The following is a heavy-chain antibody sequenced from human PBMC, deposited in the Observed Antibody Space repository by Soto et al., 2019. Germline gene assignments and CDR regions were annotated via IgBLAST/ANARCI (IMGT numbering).Heavy chain of an antibody. CDR3: ARDRVAGIWGDSFDI. V-gene: IGHV1-18*04. CDR2: ITPYNANT. CDR1: GYTFTNHG. Sequence: QVQLVQSGTEVKKPGASVKVSCKTSGYTFTNHGINWVRQAPGQGLEWMGWITPYNANTNYAQKLQVRVTMTTDTSTTTAYMDMRSLTSDDTAGYYCARDRVAGIWGDSFDIWGQGTVVTVSS. D-gene: IGHD3-16*01. J-gene: IGHJ3*02.